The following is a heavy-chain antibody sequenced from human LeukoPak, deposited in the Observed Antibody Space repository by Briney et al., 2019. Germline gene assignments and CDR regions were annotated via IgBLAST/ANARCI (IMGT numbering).Heavy chain of an antibody. CDR3: ARDLEAANTYYFDY. Sequence: GGSLRLSCAASGFTVSSSYMSWVRQAPGKGLEWVSIISSAGTTYCADSVKGRFTISRDNSKNTVYLQVNSLRDEDTAVYYCARDLEAANTYYFDYWGQGTMVTVSS. CDR2: ISSAGTT. CDR1: GFTVSSSY. D-gene: IGHD6-13*01. J-gene: IGHJ4*02. V-gene: IGHV3-66*01.